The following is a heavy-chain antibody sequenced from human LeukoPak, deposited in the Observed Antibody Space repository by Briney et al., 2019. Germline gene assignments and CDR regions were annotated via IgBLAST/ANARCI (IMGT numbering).Heavy chain of an antibody. J-gene: IGHJ6*03. V-gene: IGHV3-20*04. D-gene: IGHD3-10*01. Sequence: GGSLRLSCAASGFTFDDYGMSWVRQAPGKGLEWVSGINWNGGSTGYGDSVKGRITISRDNAKNSLYLQMNSLGAEDTALYYCARNGGSGSYYYYMDVWGKGTTVTVSS. CDR2: INWNGGST. CDR1: GFTFDDYG. CDR3: ARNGGSGSYYYYMDV.